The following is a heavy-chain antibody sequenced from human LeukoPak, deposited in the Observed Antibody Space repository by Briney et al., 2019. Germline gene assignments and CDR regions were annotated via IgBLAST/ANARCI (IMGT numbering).Heavy chain of an antibody. J-gene: IGHJ4*02. D-gene: IGHD3-3*01. CDR1: GYSFTSYW. CDR3: ARSSDFWSGYRGYYFDY. Sequence: GESLKISCKGSGYSFTSYWIGWVRQMPGKGLEWMGIIYPGDSDTRYSPSFQGQVTISADKSISTAYLQWSSLNASDTAMYYCARSSDFWSGYRGYYFDYWGQGTLVTVSS. CDR2: IYPGDSDT. V-gene: IGHV5-51*01.